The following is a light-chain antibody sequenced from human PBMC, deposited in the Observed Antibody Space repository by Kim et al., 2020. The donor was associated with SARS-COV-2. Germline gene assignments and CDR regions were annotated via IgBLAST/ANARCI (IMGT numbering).Light chain of an antibody. V-gene: IGLV3-19*01. Sequence: AWGQTVRSTCQGDSLRNYYASWYQQKPGQAPILVIYGRNNRPSGIPDRFSGSSSGNTASLTITGAQAEDAADYHCSSRDSSGNHVIFGGGTQLTVL. CDR2: GRN. CDR1: SLRNYY. CDR3: SSRDSSGNHVI. J-gene: IGLJ2*01.